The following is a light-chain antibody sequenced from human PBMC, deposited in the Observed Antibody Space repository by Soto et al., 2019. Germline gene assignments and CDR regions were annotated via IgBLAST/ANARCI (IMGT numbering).Light chain of an antibody. V-gene: IGKV1-39*01. CDR2: AAS. CDR1: QDINNY. CDR3: QQSYSMPYA. J-gene: IGKJ2*01. Sequence: DIQMTQSPSSLSASLGDRVTITCQASQDINNYLNWYQLKPGEAPKLLIYAASTLQTGVPSRFTGSGSGTDFTLTIISLQPEDYATYFCQQSYSMPYAVGPGTKLDIK.